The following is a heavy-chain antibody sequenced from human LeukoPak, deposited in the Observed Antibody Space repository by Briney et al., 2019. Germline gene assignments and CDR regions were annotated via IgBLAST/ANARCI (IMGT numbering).Heavy chain of an antibody. CDR2: IYHSGST. J-gene: IGHJ5*02. Sequence: SETLSLTCTVSGGSISSSSYYWGWIRQPPGKGLEWIGSIYHSGSTYYNPSLKSRVTLSIDTSKNRFSLNLTSVTAADTAVYYCARVGMVRGVPARFDPWGQGTLVTVSS. D-gene: IGHD3-10*01. V-gene: IGHV4-39*07. CDR3: ARVGMVRGVPARFDP. CDR1: GGSISSSSYY.